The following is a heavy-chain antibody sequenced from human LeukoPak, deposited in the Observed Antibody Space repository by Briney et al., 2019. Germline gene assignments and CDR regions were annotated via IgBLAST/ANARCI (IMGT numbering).Heavy chain of an antibody. J-gene: IGHJ4*02. Sequence: PSQTLSLTCTVSGGSISRGDYYWSWIRQPPGKGLEWIGYIYYSGSTYYNPSLKSRVTISVDTSKNQFSLKLRSVTAADTAVYYCASQKWELPYYFDYWGQGTLVTVSS. CDR1: GGSISRGDYY. CDR3: ASQKWELPYYFDY. V-gene: IGHV4-30-4*08. CDR2: IYYSGST. D-gene: IGHD1-26*01.